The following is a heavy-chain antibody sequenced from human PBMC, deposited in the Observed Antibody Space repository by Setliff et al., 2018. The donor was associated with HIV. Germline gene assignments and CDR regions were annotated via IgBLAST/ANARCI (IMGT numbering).Heavy chain of an antibody. J-gene: IGHJ6*02. CDR1: GLTVSSNY. CDR3: ARVVTQWFGELSGMDV. Sequence: PGGSLRLSCAASGLTVSSNYMSWVRQAPGKGLEWVSVISGSGGSTYYADSVKGRFTISRDNSMNTLYLQMNSLRAEDTAVYYCARVVTQWFGELSGMDVWGQGTTVTVSS. CDR2: ISGSGGST. D-gene: IGHD3-10*01. V-gene: IGHV3-53*01.